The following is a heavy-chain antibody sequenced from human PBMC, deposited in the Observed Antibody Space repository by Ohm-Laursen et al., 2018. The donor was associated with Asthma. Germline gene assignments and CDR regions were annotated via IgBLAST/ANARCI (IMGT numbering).Heavy chain of an antibody. V-gene: IGHV4-34*01. CDR1: GGSFSGYY. Sequence: SDTLSLTCAVYGGSFSGYYWSWIRQPPGKGLEWIGEINHSGSTNYNPSLKSRVTISVDTSKNQFSLKLSSVTAADTAVYYCARLPKTYCSSTSCYLGYYYYGMDVWGQGTTVTVSS. CDR2: INHSGST. J-gene: IGHJ6*02. D-gene: IGHD2-2*01. CDR3: ARLPKTYCSSTSCYLGYYYYGMDV.